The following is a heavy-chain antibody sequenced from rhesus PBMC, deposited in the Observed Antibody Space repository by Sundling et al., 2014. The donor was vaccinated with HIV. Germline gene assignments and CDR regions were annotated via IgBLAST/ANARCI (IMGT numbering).Heavy chain of an antibody. CDR1: GASISTNY. Sequence: QVQLQESGPGLLKPSETLPLTCAVSGASISTNYWSWIRQAPGKGLEWIGRIYGNGKSTNYNLSLKSRISFSIDTSNNHFSLRLSSLTAADTAIYYCAREVGGYWSHVVYGLDSWGQGVVVTVSS. J-gene: IGHJ6*01. V-gene: IGHV4S2*01. CDR3: AREVGGYWSHVVYGLDS. D-gene: IGHD3-22*01. CDR2: IYGNGKST.